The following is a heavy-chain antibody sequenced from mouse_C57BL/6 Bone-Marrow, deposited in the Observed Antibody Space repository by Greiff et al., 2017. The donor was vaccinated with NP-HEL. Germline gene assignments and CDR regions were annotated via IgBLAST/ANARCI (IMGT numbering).Heavy chain of an antibody. CDR2: IYPRSGNT. J-gene: IGHJ3*01. CDR3: QTGTFAY. CDR1: GYTFTSYG. D-gene: IGHD4-1*01. V-gene: IGHV1-81*01. Sequence: VKLMESGAELARPGASVKLSCKASGYTFTSYGISWVKQRTGQGLEWIGEIYPRSGNTYYNEKFKGKATLTADKSSSTAYMELRSLTSEDSAVYFCQTGTFAYWGQGTLVTVSA.